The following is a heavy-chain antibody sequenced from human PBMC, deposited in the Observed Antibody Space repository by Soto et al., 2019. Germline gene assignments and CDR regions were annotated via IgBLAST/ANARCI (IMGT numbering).Heavy chain of an antibody. CDR3: ARAPSGSYPEFDY. D-gene: IGHD1-26*01. Sequence: GGSLRLSCAASGFIFSSYTMHWVRQAPGKGLEWVGVITYDGSNQYYADSVKGRFTISRDNSRNMLFLQMNSLRPDDTAVYYCARAPSGSYPEFDYWGQGTLVTVSS. CDR1: GFIFSSYT. CDR2: ITYDGSNQ. V-gene: IGHV3-30-3*01. J-gene: IGHJ4*02.